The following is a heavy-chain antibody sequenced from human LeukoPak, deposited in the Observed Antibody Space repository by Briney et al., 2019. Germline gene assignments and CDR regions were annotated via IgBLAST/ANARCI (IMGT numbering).Heavy chain of an antibody. CDR1: GFTFSSYA. CDR3: AKSPSARVRLADY. V-gene: IGHV3-23*01. CDR2: ISGSGGST. J-gene: IGHJ4*02. D-gene: IGHD3-10*01. Sequence: GGSLRLSRAASGFTFSSYAMSWVRHAPGKGLEGVSAISGSGGSTYYADSVKGRFTISRDNSKNTLYLQMNSLRAEDTAVYYCAKSPSARVRLADYWGQGTLVTVSS.